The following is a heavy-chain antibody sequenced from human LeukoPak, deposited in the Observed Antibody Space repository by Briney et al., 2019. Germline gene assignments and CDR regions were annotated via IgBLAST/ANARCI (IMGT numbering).Heavy chain of an antibody. CDR2: FDPEDGET. D-gene: IGHD3-22*01. CDR3: ARDIQWFNWFDP. Sequence: ASVKVSCKVSGYTLTELSMHWVRQAPGKGLEWMGGFDPEDGETIYAQKFQGRVTMTEDTSTDTAYMELSSLRSEDTAVYYCARDIQWFNWFDPWGQGTLVTVSS. J-gene: IGHJ5*02. V-gene: IGHV1-24*01. CDR1: GYTLTELS.